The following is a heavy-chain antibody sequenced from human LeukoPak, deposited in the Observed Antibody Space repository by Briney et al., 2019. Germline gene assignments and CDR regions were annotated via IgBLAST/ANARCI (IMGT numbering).Heavy chain of an antibody. Sequence: PSETLSLTCTVSGGSISSYYWSWIRQPAGKGLEWIGRIYTSGSTNYNPSLKSRVTMSVDTSKNQLSLKLSSVTAADTAVYYCARVRMVRGVTTRYYFDYWGQGTLVTVSS. D-gene: IGHD3-10*01. V-gene: IGHV4-4*07. J-gene: IGHJ4*02. CDR2: IYTSGST. CDR3: ARVRMVRGVTTRYYFDY. CDR1: GGSISSYY.